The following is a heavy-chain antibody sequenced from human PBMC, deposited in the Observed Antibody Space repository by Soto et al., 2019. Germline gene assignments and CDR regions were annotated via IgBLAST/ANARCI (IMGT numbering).Heavy chain of an antibody. CDR1: GFPFTSYG. V-gene: IGHV3-30*03. J-gene: IGHJ4*02. CDR2: ISYDGCEK. CDR3: VGGQYYFDY. Sequence: QVQLVESGGGVVQPGRSLRLSCAASGFPFTSYGMHWVREGPDKGLEWVAIISYDGCEKYYADSVKGRFTISRDNSKNTLYLQMNSLRPEDTALYYCVGGQYYFDYRGQGTLVIVSS. D-gene: IGHD3-10*01.